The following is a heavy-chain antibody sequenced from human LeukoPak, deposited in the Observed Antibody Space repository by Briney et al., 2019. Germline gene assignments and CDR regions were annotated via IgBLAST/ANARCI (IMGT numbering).Heavy chain of an antibody. CDR3: ARDFHGGSSSGY. CDR2: ISYDGSNK. CDR1: GFTFRSSW. D-gene: IGHD6-6*01. V-gene: IGHV3-30-3*01. Sequence: GGSLRLSCAASGFTFRSSWMHWVRQAPGKGLEWVAVISYDGSNKYYADSVKGRFTISRDNSKNTLYLQMNSLRAEDTAVYYCARDFHGGSSSGYWGQGTLVTVSS. J-gene: IGHJ4*02.